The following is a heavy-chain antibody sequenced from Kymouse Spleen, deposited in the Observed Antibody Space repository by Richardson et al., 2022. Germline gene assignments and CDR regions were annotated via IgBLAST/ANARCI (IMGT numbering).Heavy chain of an antibody. Sequence: QVQLQQWGAGLLKPSETLSLTCAVYGGSFSGYYWSWIRQPPGKGLEWIGEINHSGSTNYNPSLKSRVTISVDTSKNQFSLKLSSVTAADTAVYYCARGRVRGVIITPYFDYWGQGTLVTVSS. CDR2: INHSGST. CDR1: GGSFSGYY. J-gene: IGHJ4*02. V-gene: IGHV4-34*01. D-gene: IGHD3-10*01. CDR3: ARGRVRGVIITPYFDY.